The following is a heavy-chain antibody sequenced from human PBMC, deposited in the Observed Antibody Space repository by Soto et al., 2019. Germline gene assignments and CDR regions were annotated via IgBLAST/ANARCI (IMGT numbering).Heavy chain of an antibody. V-gene: IGHV4-59*01. D-gene: IGHD3-16*01. J-gene: IGHJ4*02. CDR1: VYHITKYY. CDR2: VYYSGGT. Sequence: QVVLQESGPGLVKASETLSLTCTVSVYHITKYYWTWIRQSPGKGLEWMGNVYYSGGTTYNPSLRGRVTISLNTSKSQYSLQLRSVTVADTAMYYGARDPWGKEFDFWGQGTLITVSS. CDR3: ARDPWGKEFDF.